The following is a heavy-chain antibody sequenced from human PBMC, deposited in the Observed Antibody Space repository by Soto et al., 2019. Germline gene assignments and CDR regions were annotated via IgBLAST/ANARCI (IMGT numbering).Heavy chain of an antibody. D-gene: IGHD6-19*01. Sequence: SETLSLTCAVYGGSFSGDYWSWIRQLPGKGLEWIGEINHSGSTNYNPSLKSRVTISVDTSKNQFSLKLSSVTAADTAVYYWARGQSGWRPIGYWGEGTLVTVSS. J-gene: IGHJ4*02. CDR3: ARGQSGWRPIGY. V-gene: IGHV4-34*01. CDR2: INHSGST. CDR1: GGSFSGDY.